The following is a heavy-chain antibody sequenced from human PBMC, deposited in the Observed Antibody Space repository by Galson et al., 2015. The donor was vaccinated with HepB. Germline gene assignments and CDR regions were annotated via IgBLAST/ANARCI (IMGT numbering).Heavy chain of an antibody. V-gene: IGHV5-51*01. Sequence: QSGAEVKKPGESLTISCEGSEYNFVSYWIGWVRQRPGKGLEWMGIIYPGDSDTKYSPSFQGQVTISADKSIGTAYLQWSSLKASDTAMYYCATVSGFQGGMDVWGQGTTVTVS. J-gene: IGHJ6*02. CDR1: EYNFVSYW. CDR3: ATVSGFQGGMDV. CDR2: IYPGDSDT. D-gene: IGHD6-25*01.